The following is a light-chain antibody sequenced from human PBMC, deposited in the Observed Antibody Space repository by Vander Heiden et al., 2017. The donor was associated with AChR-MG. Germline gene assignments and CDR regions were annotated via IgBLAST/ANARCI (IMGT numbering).Light chain of an antibody. V-gene: IGKV1-39*01. Sequence: DIQITQSPSSLSASVGDGVTITCRASQTIGKYLNWYQHKPGKAPKLLIYSASNLHTGVPSRFSGNRSGADFTLSISRLQPEDIATYYCQQRDTTRGTFDQGTKVEIK. CDR3: QQRDTTRGT. CDR1: QTIGKY. CDR2: SAS. J-gene: IGKJ1*01.